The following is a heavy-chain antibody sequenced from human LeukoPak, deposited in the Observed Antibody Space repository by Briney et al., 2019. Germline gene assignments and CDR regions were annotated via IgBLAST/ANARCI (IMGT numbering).Heavy chain of an antibody. J-gene: IGHJ3*02. CDR1: GFTFSSYG. Sequence: GGSLRLSCAASGFTFSSYGMHWVRQAPGKGLEWVAFIRYDGSNKYYADSVKGRFTISRDNSKNTLYLQMNSLRAEDTAVYYCARGRQNSGSYSDAFDIWGQGTMVTVSS. CDR2: IRYDGSNK. D-gene: IGHD1-26*01. V-gene: IGHV3-30*02. CDR3: ARGRQNSGSYSDAFDI.